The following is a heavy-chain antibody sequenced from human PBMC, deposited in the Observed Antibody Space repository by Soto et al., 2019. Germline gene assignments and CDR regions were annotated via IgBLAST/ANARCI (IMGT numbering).Heavy chain of an antibody. CDR2: ISSSGSTI. D-gene: IGHD2-2*01. V-gene: IGHV3-48*03. CDR1: GFTFSSYE. CDR3: ARDRRYCSSTSCYGPDY. J-gene: IGHJ4*02. Sequence: LSCAASGFTFSSYEMNWVRQAPGKGLEWVSYISSSGSTIYYADSVKGRFTISRDNAKNSLYLQMNSLRAEDTAVYYCARDRRYCSSTSCYGPDYWGQGTLVTVSS.